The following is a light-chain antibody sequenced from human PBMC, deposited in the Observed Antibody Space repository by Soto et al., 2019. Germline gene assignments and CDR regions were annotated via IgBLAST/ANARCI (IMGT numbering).Light chain of an antibody. CDR3: QQYGSSPPT. V-gene: IGKV3-20*01. CDR1: QSVSRR. CDR2: GAS. Sequence: VLTQSAGTRSLYPGGRATLSCRASQSVSRRLAWYQQRPGQSPRLLISGASMRASGVPVRFIGSGSGTDFTLTISRLEPEDFALYSCQQYGSSPPTFGQGTKV. J-gene: IGKJ1*01.